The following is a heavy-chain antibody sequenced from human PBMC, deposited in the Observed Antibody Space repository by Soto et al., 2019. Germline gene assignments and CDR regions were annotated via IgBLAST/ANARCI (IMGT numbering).Heavy chain of an antibody. J-gene: IGHJ4*02. CDR1: GFTFDDYA. CDR3: AKDGYNFFYYFDY. Sequence: EVQLVESGGGLVQPGGSLRLSCAASGFTFDDYAMHWVRHAPGKGLEWVSGISWNSGSIGYADSVKGRFTISRDNAKNSLYLQMNSLSAEDTALYYCAKDGYNFFYYFDYWGQGTLVTASS. CDR2: ISWNSGSI. V-gene: IGHV3-9*01. D-gene: IGHD5-12*01.